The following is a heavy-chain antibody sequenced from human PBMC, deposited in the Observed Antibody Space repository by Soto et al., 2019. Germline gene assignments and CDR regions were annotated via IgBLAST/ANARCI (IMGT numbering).Heavy chain of an antibody. Sequence: QVQLVESGGGVVQPGRSLRLSCAASGFTFSSYGMHWVRQAPGKGLEWVAVIWYDGSNKYYADSVKGRFTISRDNSKNTLYLQMNSLRAEDTAVYYCARVANYGDYIPDAFDIWGQGTMVTVSS. CDR1: GFTFSSYG. J-gene: IGHJ3*02. CDR3: ARVANYGDYIPDAFDI. CDR2: IWYDGSNK. D-gene: IGHD4-17*01. V-gene: IGHV3-33*01.